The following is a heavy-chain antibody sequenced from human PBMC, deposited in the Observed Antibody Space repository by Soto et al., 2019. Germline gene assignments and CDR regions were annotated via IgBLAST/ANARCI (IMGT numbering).Heavy chain of an antibody. D-gene: IGHD3-3*01. CDR1: GFIFSDYY. CDR3: ARAWKIEKFGVISMSKGLHV. J-gene: IGHJ6*02. V-gene: IGHV3-11*01. CDR2: SSNRDRSK. Sequence: GGSLRLSCAASGFIFSDYYMTWIRQAPGKGLEWISCSSNRDRSKYYADSVKDRFVDSKDNAKNLVYLQMNSLRADDTAVYFCARAWKIEKFGVISMSKGLHVWGQGATVTVSS.